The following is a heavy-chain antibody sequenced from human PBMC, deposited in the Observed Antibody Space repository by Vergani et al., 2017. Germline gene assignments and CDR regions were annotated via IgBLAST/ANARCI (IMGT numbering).Heavy chain of an antibody. CDR2: ISSSSSYI. V-gene: IGHV3-21*01. Sequence: EVQLVESGGVVVQPGGSLRLSCAASGFTFSSYSMNWVRQAPGKGLEWVSSISSSSSYIYYADSVKGRFTISRDNAKNSLYLQMNSLRAEDTAVYYCARDRPYQLLSYYFDYWGQGTLVTVSS. CDR3: ARDRPYQLLSYYFDY. CDR1: GFTFSSYS. J-gene: IGHJ4*02. D-gene: IGHD2-2*01.